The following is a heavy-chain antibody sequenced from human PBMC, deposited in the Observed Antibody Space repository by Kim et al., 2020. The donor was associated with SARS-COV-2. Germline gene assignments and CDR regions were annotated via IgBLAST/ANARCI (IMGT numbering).Heavy chain of an antibody. CDR2: INHSGST. CDR1: GGSFSGYY. V-gene: IGHV4-34*01. Sequence: SETLSLTCAVYGGSFSGYYWSWIRQPPGKGLEWIGEINHSGSTNYNPSLKSRVTISVDTSKNQFSLKLSSVTAADTAVYYCAREFLWFGESYNYYYGMDVWGQGTTVTVSS. J-gene: IGHJ6*02. D-gene: IGHD3-10*01. CDR3: AREFLWFGESYNYYYGMDV.